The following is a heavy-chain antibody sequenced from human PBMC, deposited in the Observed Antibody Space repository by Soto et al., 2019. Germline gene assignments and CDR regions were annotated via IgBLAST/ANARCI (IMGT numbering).Heavy chain of an antibody. V-gene: IGHV4-30-4*01. J-gene: IGHJ6*02. CDR2: IYYSGNT. CDR1: GGSISSGYYY. Sequence: PSETLSLTCSVSGGSISSGYYYWSWIRQPPGKGLEWIGNIYYSGNTYYNPSLKSRLIISIDTSKNQFSLKVGSVTAADTAVYYCARVNRSSSWSKTYYYYGMDVWGQGTTVTVSS. CDR3: ARVNRSSSWSKTYYYYGMDV. D-gene: IGHD6-13*01.